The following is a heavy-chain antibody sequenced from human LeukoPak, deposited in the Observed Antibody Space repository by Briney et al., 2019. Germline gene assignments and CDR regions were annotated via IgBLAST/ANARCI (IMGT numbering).Heavy chain of an antibody. CDR3: ARSPYYDFWSGYYERFDY. D-gene: IGHD3-3*01. Sequence: SETLSLTCTVSGGSISSDYWSWIRQPPGKGLEWIGYIYYIGSTNYNPSLKSRVTISIDTSKNQFSLKLSSVTAADTAVYYCARSPYYDFWSGYYERFDYWGQGTLVTVSS. V-gene: IGHV4-59*08. J-gene: IGHJ4*02. CDR2: IYYIGST. CDR1: GGSISSDY.